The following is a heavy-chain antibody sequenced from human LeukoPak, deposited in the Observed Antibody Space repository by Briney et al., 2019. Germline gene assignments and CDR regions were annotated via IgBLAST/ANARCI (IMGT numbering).Heavy chain of an antibody. CDR1: GFTFSSYW. CDR3: ATIPVGWTYYFDY. V-gene: IGHV3-7*01. Sequence: GGSLRLSCAASGFTFSSYWMSWVRQAPGKGLEWVANIKQDGSEKYYVDSVKGRFTISRDNAKNSLYLQMNSLRADDTAVYYCATIPVGWTYYFDYWGQGTLVTVSS. CDR2: IKQDGSEK. J-gene: IGHJ4*02. D-gene: IGHD2-8*02.